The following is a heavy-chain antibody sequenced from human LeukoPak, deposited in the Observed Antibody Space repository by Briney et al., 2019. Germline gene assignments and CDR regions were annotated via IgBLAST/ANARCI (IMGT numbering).Heavy chain of an antibody. CDR1: GYRFPSYW. V-gene: IGHV5-51*01. Sequence: GESLKISCEGSGYRFPSYWIAWVRQMPGKGLEWMGNIYPGDSDTRYSPSFQGQVTISADKSIGTAYLQWSSLKASDTAIYYCARPMVRGAVGAFDIWGQGTMVTVSP. D-gene: IGHD3-10*01. J-gene: IGHJ3*02. CDR3: ARPMVRGAVGAFDI. CDR2: IYPGDSDT.